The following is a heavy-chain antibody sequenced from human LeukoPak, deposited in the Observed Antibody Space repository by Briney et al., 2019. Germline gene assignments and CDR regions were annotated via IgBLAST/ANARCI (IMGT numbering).Heavy chain of an antibody. CDR2: IYPGDSDT. D-gene: IGHD6-13*01. V-gene: IGHV5-51*01. CDR3: ARSGSDSSSWTTTGPYGMDV. J-gene: IGHJ6*02. CDR1: GYSFTSYW. Sequence: GESLKISCKGSGYSFTSYWIGWVRQMPGKGLEWMGIIYPGDSDTRYSPSFQGQVTISADKSISTAYLQWSSLKASDTAMYYCARSGSDSSSWTTTGPYGMDVWGQGTTVTVSS.